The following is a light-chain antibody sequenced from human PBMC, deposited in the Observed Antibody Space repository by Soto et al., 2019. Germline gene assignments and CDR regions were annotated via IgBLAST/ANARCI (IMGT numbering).Light chain of an antibody. CDR3: QHLINYPIT. Sequence: DIQLTQSPSFLSASVGDRVTITCRASQGISSYLAWYQQKPGKAPKLLIYAASTLQSGVPSRFTGSGSGTEFTLTISSLQPADFASYYCQHLINYPITFGQGTRLEIK. CDR1: QGISSY. J-gene: IGKJ5*01. CDR2: AAS. V-gene: IGKV1-9*01.